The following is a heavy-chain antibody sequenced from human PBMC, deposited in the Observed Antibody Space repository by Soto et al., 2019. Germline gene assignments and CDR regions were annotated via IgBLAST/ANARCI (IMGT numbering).Heavy chain of an antibody. CDR1: GYTFTSYY. CDR3: AREYYYDSSSYYFYYYGMHV. Sequence: ASVKVSCKASGYTFTSYYMHWVRQAPGQGLEWMGIINPSGGSTSYAQKFQGRVTMTRDTSTSTVYMELSSLRSEDTAVYYCAREYYYDSSSYYFYYYGMHVWGQGTTVTVSS. V-gene: IGHV1-46*01. J-gene: IGHJ6*02. CDR2: INPSGGST. D-gene: IGHD3-22*01.